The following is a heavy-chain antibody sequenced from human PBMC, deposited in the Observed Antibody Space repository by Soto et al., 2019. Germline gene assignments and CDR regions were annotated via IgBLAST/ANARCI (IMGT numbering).Heavy chain of an antibody. J-gene: IGHJ4*02. CDR3: ARSPRSSPYFDY. D-gene: IGHD6-13*01. CDR2: IYPGDHET. V-gene: IGHV5-51*01. Sequence: GESLKISCXCSGYTFSNFWIGWVRQLPGKGLEWMGIIYPGDHETRYSPSFHGKVTISADKSINTAYLQWNSLEASDTAFYFCARSPRSSPYFDYWGQGALVTVSS. CDR1: GYTFSNFW.